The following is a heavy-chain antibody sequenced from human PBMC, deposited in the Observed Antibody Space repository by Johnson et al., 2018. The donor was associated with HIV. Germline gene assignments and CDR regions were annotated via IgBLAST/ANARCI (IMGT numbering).Heavy chain of an antibody. V-gene: IGHV3-9*01. Sequence: VQLVESGGGLVQPGRSLRLSCATSGFTFDDYAMHWVRQAPGKGLEWVSGISWSSGRIAYADSVKGRFTISRDNAKNSLYLQMSSLRPDDTSLYYCARSFDLSDAFDIWGQGTVVTVSS. CDR3: ARSFDLSDAFDI. J-gene: IGHJ3*02. CDR1: GFTFDDYA. D-gene: IGHD3-9*01. CDR2: ISWSSGRI.